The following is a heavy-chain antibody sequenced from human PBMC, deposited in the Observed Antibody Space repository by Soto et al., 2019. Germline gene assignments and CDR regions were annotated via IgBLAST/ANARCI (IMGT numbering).Heavy chain of an antibody. CDR3: ASVGYCSSTSCGNYYYGMDV. Sequence: QITLKESGPTLVKPTQTLTLTCTFSGFSLSTSGVGVGWIRQPPGKALEWLALIYWNDDKRYSPSLKSRLTITTDTSKNQVVLTMTNMDPVDTATYYCASVGYCSSTSCGNYYYGMDVWGQGTTVTVSS. J-gene: IGHJ6*02. CDR1: GFSLSTSGVG. D-gene: IGHD2-2*01. V-gene: IGHV2-5*01. CDR2: IYWNDDK.